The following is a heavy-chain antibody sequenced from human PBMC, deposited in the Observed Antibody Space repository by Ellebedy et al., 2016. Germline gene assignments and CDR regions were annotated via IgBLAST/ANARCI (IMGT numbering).Heavy chain of an antibody. CDR3: ARRGSYYVRDYYYGMDV. V-gene: IGHV1-8*02. CDR1: GYTFTGYY. D-gene: IGHD1-26*01. CDR2: INPNSGNT. Sequence: ASVKVSCKASGYTFTGYYMHWVRQAPGQGLEWMGWINPNSGNTGYAQKFQGRVTMTRNTSISTAYMELSSLRSEDTAVYYCARRGSYYVRDYYYGMDVWGQGTTVTVSS. J-gene: IGHJ6*02.